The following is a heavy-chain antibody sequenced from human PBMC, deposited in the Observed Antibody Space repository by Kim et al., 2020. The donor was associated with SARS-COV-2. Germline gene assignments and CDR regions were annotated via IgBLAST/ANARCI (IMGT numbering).Heavy chain of an antibody. CDR3: ASSYSSGWRYHDY. J-gene: IGHJ4*02. D-gene: IGHD6-19*01. V-gene: IGHV3-74*01. Sequence: YADSVKGRFTISRDNAKNTLYLQMNSLRAEDTAVYYCASSYSSGWRYHDYWGQRTLVTVSS.